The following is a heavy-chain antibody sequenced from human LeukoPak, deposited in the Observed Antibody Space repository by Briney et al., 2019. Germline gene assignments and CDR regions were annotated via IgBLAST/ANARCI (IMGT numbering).Heavy chain of an antibody. CDR1: GFTFSSYS. D-gene: IGHD2-2*01. J-gene: IGHJ2*01. Sequence: PGGSLRLSSVASGFTFSSYSLAWVRQTPGKGLAWVSIIAGNNSPTVYADSVEGRFTISRDNSKNMGYLQMNSLRVEDSGVYFCARGATRATRHFDVWGRGTLVTVSS. CDR2: IAGNNSPT. V-gene: IGHV3-23*01. CDR3: ARGATRATRHFDV.